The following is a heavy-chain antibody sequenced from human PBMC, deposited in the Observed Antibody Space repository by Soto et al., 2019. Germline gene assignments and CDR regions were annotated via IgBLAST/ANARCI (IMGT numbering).Heavy chain of an antibody. CDR3: SGAESPDTAYFSLY. CDR2: ISPNGNNQ. J-gene: IGHJ4*02. V-gene: IGHV3-30-3*01. CDR1: GFSFSVYA. D-gene: IGHD1-26*01. Sequence: SLRLSCAAPGFSFSVYALHWIRQAPGEGLEWVAVISPNGNNQYYADSVKGRFTISRDTSNGIAYLQMNSLNIEDSAVYYCSGAESPDTAYFSLYWGQGTPVTVSS.